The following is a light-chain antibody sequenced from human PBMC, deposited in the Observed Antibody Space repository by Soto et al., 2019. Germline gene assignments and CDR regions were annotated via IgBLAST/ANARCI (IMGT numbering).Light chain of an antibody. CDR1: QSISSY. CDR2: AAS. CDR3: QQSYSTPYT. V-gene: IGKV1-39*01. J-gene: IGKJ2*01. Sequence: DIQMTQSPSSLSASVGDRVTITCRASQSISSYLNWYQQKPGKAPKLLIYAASRLQSGVPSRFSGSWSGTDFTLTISSLQPEDFATYYCQQSYSTPYTFGQGTKLEIK.